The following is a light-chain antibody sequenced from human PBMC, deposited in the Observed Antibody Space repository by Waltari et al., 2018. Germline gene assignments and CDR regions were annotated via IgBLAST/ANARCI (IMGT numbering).Light chain of an antibody. CDR2: RND. CDR1: SSNIGTNS. Sequence: QSVLTQPPSASGTPGQRVTISCSGSSSNIGTNSISWYQQLPGTAPKLLIFRNDQRPSGVPDRFSASKSGTSASLAISGLRSEDEADYYCASWGDGLSGPSVVFGGGTKLTVL. J-gene: IGLJ2*01. V-gene: IGLV1-47*01. CDR3: ASWGDGLSGPSVV.